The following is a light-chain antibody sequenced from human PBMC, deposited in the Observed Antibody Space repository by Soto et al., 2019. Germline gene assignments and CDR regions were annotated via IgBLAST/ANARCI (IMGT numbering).Light chain of an antibody. CDR1: QSVSSY. CDR3: QQRSNWPIT. Sequence: EIVLTQSPATLSLSPGERATLSCRASQSVSSYLAWYQQKPGQAPRLLIYDASNRATGIPARFSGSGSGPDFTLTLSSLEPEDFAVYYCQQRSNWPITFGQGTRLEIK. V-gene: IGKV3-11*01. J-gene: IGKJ5*01. CDR2: DAS.